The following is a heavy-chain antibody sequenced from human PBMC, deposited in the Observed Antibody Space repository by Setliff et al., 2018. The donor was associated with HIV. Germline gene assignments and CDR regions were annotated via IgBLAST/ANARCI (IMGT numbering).Heavy chain of an antibody. CDR2: ISSSTYI. J-gene: IGHJ6*03. CDR1: GLTFSNYV. V-gene: IGHV3-21*01. CDR3: ARSGGIGNYHWDV. Sequence: GGSLRLSCAGSGLTFSNYVMNWVRLAPGKGLEWVSCISSSTYIYQSDSVRGRFTISRDDAKKSLYLQMNSLGAEDTAVYYCARSGGIGNYHWDVWGKGTTVTVSS. D-gene: IGHD3-16*01.